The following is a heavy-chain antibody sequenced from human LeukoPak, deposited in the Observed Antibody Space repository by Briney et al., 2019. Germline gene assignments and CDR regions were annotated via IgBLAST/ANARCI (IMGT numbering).Heavy chain of an antibody. CDR2: IIPIFGTA. V-gene: IGHV1-69*06. Sequence: SVKVSCKASGYTFTGYYMHWVRQAPGQGLEWMGGIIPIFGTANYTQKFQGRVTITADKSTSTAYMELSSLRSEDTAVYYCAREESALGAYYYYMDVWGKGTTVTVSS. CDR1: GYTFTGYY. J-gene: IGHJ6*03. CDR3: AREESALGAYYYYMDV. D-gene: IGHD3-10*01.